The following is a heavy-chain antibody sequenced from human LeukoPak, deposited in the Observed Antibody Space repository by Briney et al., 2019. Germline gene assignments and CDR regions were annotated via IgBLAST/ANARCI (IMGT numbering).Heavy chain of an antibody. J-gene: IGHJ6*02. CDR1: GGSISSSSYS. CDR2: IYYSGST. Sequence: PSETLSLTCTVSGGSISSSSYSWGWIRQPPGKGLEWIGSIYYSGSTYYNPSLKSRVTISVDTSKNQFSLKLSSVTAADTAVYYCARQDYYGMDVWGQGTTVTVSS. V-gene: IGHV4-39*01. CDR3: ARQDYYGMDV.